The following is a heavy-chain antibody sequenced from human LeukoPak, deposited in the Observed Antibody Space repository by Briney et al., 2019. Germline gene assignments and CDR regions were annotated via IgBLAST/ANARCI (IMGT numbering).Heavy chain of an antibody. D-gene: IGHD1-26*01. Sequence: PGGSLRLSCAASGFTFSDYSMNWVRQAPGKGLEWVSYISSSSTTIYYAGSVEGRFTISRDNAKNSLYLQMNSLRAEDTAVYYCARGFSKWEYYYYYMDVWGKGTTVTASS. CDR2: ISSSSTTI. J-gene: IGHJ6*03. CDR1: GFTFSDYS. CDR3: ARGFSKWEYYYYYMDV. V-gene: IGHV3-48*01.